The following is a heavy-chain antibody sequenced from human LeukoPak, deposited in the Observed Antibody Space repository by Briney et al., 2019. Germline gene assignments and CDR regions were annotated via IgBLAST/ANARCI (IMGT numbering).Heavy chain of an antibody. D-gene: IGHD3-16*01. CDR2: IYPGNSDT. V-gene: IGHV5-51*01. J-gene: IGHJ4*02. Sequence: GESLKISCKGSGYSFTSYWIGWVRQMPGKGLEWMGIIYPGNSDTRYSPSFQGQVTISADKSISTASLQWSSLKASDTAMYYCARLSAVPRGEFDYWGQGTLVTVSS. CDR1: GYSFTSYW. CDR3: ARLSAVPRGEFDY.